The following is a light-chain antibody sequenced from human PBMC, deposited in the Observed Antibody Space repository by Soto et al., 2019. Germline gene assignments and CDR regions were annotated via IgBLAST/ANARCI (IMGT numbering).Light chain of an antibody. CDR1: QSVSSY. CDR2: DAS. J-gene: IGKJ5*01. CDR3: QQRSNWPIT. Sequence: EIVVTQSPATLPLSPGERATLSCRTSQSVSSYFAWYQQKPGRAPRLLIYDASSRATGIPARFIGSGSGTDFTLTISSLEPEDFAVYYCQQRSNWPITFGQGTRLEIK. V-gene: IGKV3-11*01.